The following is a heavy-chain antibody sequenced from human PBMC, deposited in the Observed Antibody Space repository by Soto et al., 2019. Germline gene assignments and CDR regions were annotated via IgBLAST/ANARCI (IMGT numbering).Heavy chain of an antibody. D-gene: IGHD3-3*01. CDR3: ARARPRFLEWLSFDAFDI. CDR2: IYYSGST. Sequence: PSETLSLTCTVSGGSISSGGYYWSWIRQHPGKGLEWIGYIYYSGSTYYNPSLKSRVTISVDTSKNQFSLKLSSVTAADTAVYYCARARPRFLEWLSFDAFDIWGQGTMVTVSS. CDR1: GGSISSGGYY. V-gene: IGHV4-31*03. J-gene: IGHJ3*02.